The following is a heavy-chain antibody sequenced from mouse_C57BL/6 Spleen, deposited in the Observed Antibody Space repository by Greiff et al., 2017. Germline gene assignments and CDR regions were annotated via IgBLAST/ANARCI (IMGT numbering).Heavy chain of an antibody. CDR2: IWSGGST. CDR3: ARISDGYYDYFDY. Sequence: VKVVESGPGLVQPSQSLSITCPVSGFSLTSYGVHWVRQSPGKGLEWLGVIWSGGSTDYNAAFISRLSISKDNSKSQVFFKMNSLQADDTAIYYCARISDGYYDYFDYWGQGTTLTV. CDR1: GFSLTSYG. V-gene: IGHV2-2*01. D-gene: IGHD2-3*01. J-gene: IGHJ2*01.